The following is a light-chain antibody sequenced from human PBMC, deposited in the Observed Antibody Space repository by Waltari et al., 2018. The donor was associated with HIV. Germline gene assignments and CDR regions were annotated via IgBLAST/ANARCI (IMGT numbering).Light chain of an antibody. J-gene: IGLJ2*01. V-gene: IGLV1-47*01. CDR2: RNN. Sequence: QSVLTQPPSASGTPGQSVTIPCSGPSSNIGTNYVSWYQQFPGTAPKLLIYRNNKRPSGVPDRFSGSKSGTSASLAISGLRSDDEADYYCAAWDDTLTVVFGGGTKLTVL. CDR1: SSNIGTNY. CDR3: AAWDDTLTVV.